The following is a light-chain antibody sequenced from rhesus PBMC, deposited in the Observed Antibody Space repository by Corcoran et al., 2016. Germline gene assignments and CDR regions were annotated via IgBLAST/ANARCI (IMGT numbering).Light chain of an antibody. CDR3: QHGYGTPHS. J-gene: IGKJ2*01. CDR1: ENVNNY. Sequence: DIQMTQSPSSLSASVGDRVTITCRASENVNNYLNWYQQKPGKAPKLLIYKASTLQSGGPSRFSGSGAGTDYTFTISSLQPEDVATYYCQHGYGTPHSFGQGTKVEIK. V-gene: IGKV1-74*01. CDR2: KAS.